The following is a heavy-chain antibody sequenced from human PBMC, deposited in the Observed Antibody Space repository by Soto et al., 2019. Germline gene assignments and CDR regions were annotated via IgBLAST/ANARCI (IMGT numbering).Heavy chain of an antibody. V-gene: IGHV1-2*02. Sequence: GASVKVSCKTSGYTFTVNHMHWVRQAPGQGLEWMGWINVNSGGTNYAEKFQGRVTMTRDTSISTAYMELSRLTSDDTAVYYCARGRGGTGSLDAFDIWGQGTLVTVSS. CDR3: ARGRGGTGSLDAFDI. D-gene: IGHD6-19*01. CDR1: GYTFTVNH. CDR2: INVNSGGT. J-gene: IGHJ3*02.